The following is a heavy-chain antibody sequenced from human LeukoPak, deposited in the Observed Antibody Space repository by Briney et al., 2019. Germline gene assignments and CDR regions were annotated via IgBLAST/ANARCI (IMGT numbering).Heavy chain of an antibody. V-gene: IGHV4-34*01. CDR1: GGSFSGYY. CDR2: INHSGST. CDR3: ARGRGQRFLEWLSTPIPYYFDY. D-gene: IGHD3-3*01. Sequence: SETLSLTCAVYGGSFSGYYWSWIRQPPGKGLEWIGEINHSGSTNYNPSLKSRVTISVDTSKNQFSLKLSSVTAADTAVYYCARGRGQRFLEWLSTPIPYYFDYWGQETLVTVSS. J-gene: IGHJ4*02.